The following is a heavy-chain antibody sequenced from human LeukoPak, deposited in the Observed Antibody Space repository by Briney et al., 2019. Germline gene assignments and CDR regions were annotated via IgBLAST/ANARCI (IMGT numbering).Heavy chain of an antibody. CDR3: ARSRRIVVVTAIVTIDY. CDR1: GFTFSSYA. J-gene: IGHJ4*02. Sequence: PGGSLRLSCAASGFTFSSYAMHWVRQAPGKGLEWVAVISYDGSNKYYADSVKGRFTISRDNSKNTLYLQMNSLRAEDTAVYYCARSRRIVVVTAIVTIDYWGQGTLVTVSS. CDR2: ISYDGSNK. V-gene: IGHV3-30-3*01. D-gene: IGHD2-21*02.